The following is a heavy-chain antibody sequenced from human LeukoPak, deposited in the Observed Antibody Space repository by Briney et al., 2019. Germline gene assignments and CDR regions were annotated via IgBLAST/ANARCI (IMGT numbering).Heavy chain of an antibody. J-gene: IGHJ3*02. CDR2: INHSGST. CDR3: ARGVLRYFDWSPKPWGAFDI. CDR1: GGSFSGYY. D-gene: IGHD3-9*01. Sequence: SETLSLTCAVYGGSFSGYYWSWIRQPPGKGLEWIGEINHSGSTNYNPSLKSRVTISVDTSKNQFSLKLSSVTAADTAVYYCARGVLRYFDWSPKPWGAFDIWGQGTMVTVSS. V-gene: IGHV4-34*01.